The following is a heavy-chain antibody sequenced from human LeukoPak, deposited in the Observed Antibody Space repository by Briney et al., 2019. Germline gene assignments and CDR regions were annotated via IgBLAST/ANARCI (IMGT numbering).Heavy chain of an antibody. CDR1: GYTLTELS. CDR2: FDPEDGET. J-gene: IGHJ4*02. V-gene: IGHV1-24*01. Sequence: ASVKVSCKVSGYTLTELSMHWVRQAPGKGLEWMGGFDPEDGETIYAQKLQGRVTMTTDTSTSTAYMELRSLRSDDTAVYYCARGSWDGMTTSFDYWGQGTLVTVSS. D-gene: IGHD4-11*01. CDR3: ARGSWDGMTTSFDY.